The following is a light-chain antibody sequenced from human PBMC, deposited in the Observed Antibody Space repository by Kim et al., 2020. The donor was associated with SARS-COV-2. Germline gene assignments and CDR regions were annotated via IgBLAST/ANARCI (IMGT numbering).Light chain of an antibody. Sequence: SSELTQDPAVSVALGQTVRITCQGDSLRNYYASWYQQKPGQAPVLVIYGKNNRPSGIPDRFSGSSSGNTASLTITGAQAEDEADYYCNSRDSSGNLGFGT. V-gene: IGLV3-19*01. J-gene: IGLJ1*01. CDR2: GKN. CDR1: SLRNYY. CDR3: NSRDSSGNLG.